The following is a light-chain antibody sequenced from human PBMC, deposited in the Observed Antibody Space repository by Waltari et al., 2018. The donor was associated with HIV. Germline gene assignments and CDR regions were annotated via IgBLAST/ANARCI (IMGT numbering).Light chain of an antibody. V-gene: IGKV4-1*01. CDR3: QQYYSHPRT. CDR2: WAS. J-gene: IGKJ2*01. CDR1: QSVLSTTRNVNY. Sequence: DTVLTQSPDSLTVSLVERATIDCKASQSVLSTTRNVNYLAWYQQKPGHPPKLLISWASGRRSGVPDRFSGGGSGTDFTLTISSLQAEDVAVYYCQQYYSHPRTFGQGTKLEI.